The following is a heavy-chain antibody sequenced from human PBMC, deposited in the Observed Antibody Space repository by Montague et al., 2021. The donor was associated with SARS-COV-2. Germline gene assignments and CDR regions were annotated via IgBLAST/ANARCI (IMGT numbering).Heavy chain of an antibody. Sequence: SETLSLTCAVYGGSFSGYCWSWIRQPPGKGLEWIGEINDRGSTNYNPSLKSRVTISVDTSKNQFSRKLSSVTAADTAVYYCARVRYYGSGTSLGMDVWGQGTTVTVSS. CDR1: GGSFSGYC. D-gene: IGHD3-10*01. CDR2: INDRGST. CDR3: ARVRYYGSGTSLGMDV. V-gene: IGHV4-34*01. J-gene: IGHJ6*02.